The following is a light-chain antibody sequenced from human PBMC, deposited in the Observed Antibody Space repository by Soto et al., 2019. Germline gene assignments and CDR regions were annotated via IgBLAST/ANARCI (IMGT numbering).Light chain of an antibody. V-gene: IGKV1-39*01. J-gene: IGKJ1*01. Sequence: DIQMAQFPSSLSASVGDRVTITCRSSQTIRVYLNWYQHRPGKAPTVLIYGATKLQSGVSPRFSGSVSGTEYTLTINNRQPEDIATYYCQQSYSSAWTFGQGTRV. CDR2: GAT. CDR3: QQSYSSAWT. CDR1: QTIRVY.